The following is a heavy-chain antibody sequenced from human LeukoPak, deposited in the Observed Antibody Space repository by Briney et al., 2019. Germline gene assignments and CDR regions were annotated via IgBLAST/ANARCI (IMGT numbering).Heavy chain of an antibody. CDR2: ISAYNGNT. CDR1: GYTFTSYG. Sequence: ASVKVSCKASGYTFTSYGISWVRQAPGQGLEWMRWISAYNGNTNYAQKLQGRVTMTTDTSTSTAYMELRSLRSDDTAVYYCARETPYSGYDSPYYYYGMDVWGQGTTVTVSS. CDR3: ARETPYSGYDSPYYYYGMDV. V-gene: IGHV1-18*01. J-gene: IGHJ6*02. D-gene: IGHD5-12*01.